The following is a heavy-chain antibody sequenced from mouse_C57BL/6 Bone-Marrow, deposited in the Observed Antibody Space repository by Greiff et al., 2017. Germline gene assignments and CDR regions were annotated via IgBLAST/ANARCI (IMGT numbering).Heavy chain of an antibody. V-gene: IGHV14-4*01. Sequence: VQLKESGAELVRPGASVKLSCTASGFNIKDDYMHWVKQRPEQGLEWIGWFDPENGDTEYDSKFKGKATITADTSSNTAYLQLSSLTSEDTAVYYYTRGDGYHEGWYFDVWGTGTTVTVSS. J-gene: IGHJ1*03. CDR3: TRGDGYHEGWYFDV. D-gene: IGHD2-3*01. CDR2: FDPENGDT. CDR1: GFNIKDDY.